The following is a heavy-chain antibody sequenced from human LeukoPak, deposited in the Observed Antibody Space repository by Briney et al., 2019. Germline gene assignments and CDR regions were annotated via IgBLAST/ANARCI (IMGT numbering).Heavy chain of an antibody. V-gene: IGHV4-39*07. J-gene: IGHJ4*02. CDR2: IYYSGST. Sequence: SETLSLTCTVSGGSISSSSYYWGWIRQPPGKGLEWIGSIYYSGSTNYNPSLKSRVTISIDTSKNQVSLKLSSVTAADTAVYYCARDRRADCWGQGTLVTVSS. CDR1: GGSISSSSYY. CDR3: ARDRRADC.